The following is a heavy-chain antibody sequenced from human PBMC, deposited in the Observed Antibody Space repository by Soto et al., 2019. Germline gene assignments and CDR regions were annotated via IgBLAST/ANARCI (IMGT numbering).Heavy chain of an antibody. CDR1: GAAVTSGNYY. Sequence: SVTCSLPGAAVTSGNYYWSWIRQVPGKGLEWIGHIYVTGTVDYNPSLRDRITISQDTSERQFSLNLRLVTAADTAVYYCARLRIATNNYKWFDPWGQGTMVTVSS. D-gene: IGHD2-21*01. CDR3: ARLRIATNNYKWFDP. CDR2: IYVTGTV. J-gene: IGHJ5*02. V-gene: IGHV4-31*03.